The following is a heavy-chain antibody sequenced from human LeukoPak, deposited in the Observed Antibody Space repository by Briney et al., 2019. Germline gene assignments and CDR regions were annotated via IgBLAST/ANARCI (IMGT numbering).Heavy chain of an antibody. D-gene: IGHD3-3*01. CDR3: VRILTYYDFWSGLLSFDY. J-gene: IGHJ4*01. Sequence: PGGSLRLSCAASGFTFNNYWMSWVHQAPGKGLEWVAVISYDGSNKYYADSVKGRFTISRDNSKNTLYLQMNSLRAEDTAVYYCVRILTYYDFWSGLLSFDYWXXXTLVTVSS. V-gene: IGHV3-30-3*01. CDR2: ISYDGSNK. CDR1: GFTFNNYW.